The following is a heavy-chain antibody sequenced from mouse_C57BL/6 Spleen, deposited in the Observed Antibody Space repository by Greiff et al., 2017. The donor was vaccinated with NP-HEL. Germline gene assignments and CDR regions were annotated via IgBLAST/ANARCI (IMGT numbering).Heavy chain of an antibody. D-gene: IGHD2-3*01. Sequence: VQLKQSGPELVKPGASVKMSCKASGYTFTDYNMHWVKQSHGKSLEWIGYINPNNGGTSYNQKFKGKATLTVNKSSSTAYMELRSLTSEDSAVYYCAPYDGYRMDYWGQGTPVTVSS. V-gene: IGHV1-22*01. CDR1: GYTFTDYN. J-gene: IGHJ4*01. CDR3: APYDGYRMDY. CDR2: INPNNGGT.